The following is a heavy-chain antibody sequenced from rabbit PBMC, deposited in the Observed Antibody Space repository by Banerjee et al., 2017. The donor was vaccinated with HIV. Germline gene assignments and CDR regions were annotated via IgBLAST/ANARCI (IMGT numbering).Heavy chain of an antibody. V-gene: IGHV1S45*01. Sequence: QEQLEESGGDLVKPEGSLTLTCTASGFSFSSSYWIWWVRQAPGKGLEWNACIYTGDGNTYYASWAKGRYTISKTSSTTVTLQMTSLTAADTAPYFCAGSDAGGIYAFDPWGPGTLVTVS. D-gene: IGHD4-2*01. CDR3: AGSDAGGIYAFDP. CDR1: GFSFSSSYW. CDR2: IYTGDGNT. J-gene: IGHJ2*01.